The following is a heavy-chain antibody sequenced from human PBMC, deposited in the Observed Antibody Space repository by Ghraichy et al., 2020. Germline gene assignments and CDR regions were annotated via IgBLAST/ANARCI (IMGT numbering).Heavy chain of an antibody. V-gene: IGHV3-30-3*01. D-gene: IGHD3-22*01. CDR1: GFTFSSYA. J-gene: IGHJ4*02. Sequence: AGSLRLSCAASGFTFSSYAMHWVRQAPGKGLEWVAVISYDGSNKYYADSVKGRFTISRDNSKNTLYLQMNSLRAEDTAVYYCARDFRRYYDSSGYSGYWGQGTLVTVST. CDR2: ISYDGSNK. CDR3: ARDFRRYYDSSGYSGY.